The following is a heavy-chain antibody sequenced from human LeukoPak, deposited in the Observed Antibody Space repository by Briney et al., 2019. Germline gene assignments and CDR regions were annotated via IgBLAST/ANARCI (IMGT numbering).Heavy chain of an antibody. CDR2: INHSGST. D-gene: IGHD4-23*01. CDR1: GGSFSGYY. V-gene: IGHV4-34*01. Sequence: SETLSLTCAVYGGSFSGYYWSWIRQPPGKGLEWIGEINHSGSTNYNPSLKSRVTISVDTSKNQFSLKLSSVTAADTAVYYCARDGPSYGGNSLRIDYWGQGTLVTVSS. J-gene: IGHJ4*02. CDR3: ARDGPSYGGNSLRIDY.